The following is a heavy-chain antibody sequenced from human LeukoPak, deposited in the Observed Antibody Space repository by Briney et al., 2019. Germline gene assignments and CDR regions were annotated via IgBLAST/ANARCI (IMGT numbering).Heavy chain of an antibody. Sequence: SETLSLTCTVSGASIRSYYWSWIRQPPGKGLEWVGDMYYSGSTNYNPSLKSRVTISVDTSKNQFSLKLTSVTAADTAVYYCASRYSGGYSEFDYWGQGTLVTVSS. V-gene: IGHV4-59*08. D-gene: IGHD1-26*01. J-gene: IGHJ4*02. CDR3: ASRYSGGYSEFDY. CDR2: MYYSGST. CDR1: GASIRSYY.